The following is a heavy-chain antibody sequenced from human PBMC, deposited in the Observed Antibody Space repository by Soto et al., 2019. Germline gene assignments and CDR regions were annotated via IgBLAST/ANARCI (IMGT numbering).Heavy chain of an antibody. V-gene: IGHV3-48*03. J-gene: IGHJ6*02. CDR1: GFTFSRYE. Sequence: EVQLVESGGGLVQPGGSLRLSCAASGFTFSRYEMNWVRQAPGKGLEWVSYISSSGSTIYYADSVKGRFTISRDNAKNSLYLQMNSLRAEDTAVYYCAREPVVVITTFYYYYGMDVWGQGTTVTVSS. CDR3: AREPVVVITTFYYYYGMDV. CDR2: ISSSGSTI. D-gene: IGHD3-22*01.